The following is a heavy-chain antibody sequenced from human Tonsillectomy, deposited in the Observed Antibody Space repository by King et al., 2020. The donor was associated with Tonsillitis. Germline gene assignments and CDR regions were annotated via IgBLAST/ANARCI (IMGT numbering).Heavy chain of an antibody. V-gene: IGHV3-7*03. Sequence: VQLVESGGGLVQPGGSLRLSCTASGFSFRNFWMTWVRQAPGKGLEGVASIKEDGNEKYLVDSVQGRFIISRDNAKNSLYVQMNNLRAEDTAVYYCATGPWELDYWGQGTLVTVSS. D-gene: IGHD1-26*01. CDR2: IKEDGNEK. CDR1: GFSFRNFW. J-gene: IGHJ4*02. CDR3: ATGPWELDY.